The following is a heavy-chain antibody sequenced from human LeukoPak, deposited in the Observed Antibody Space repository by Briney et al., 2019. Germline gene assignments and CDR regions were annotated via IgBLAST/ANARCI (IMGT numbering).Heavy chain of an antibody. CDR3: ARDYYDSSGYYRFDY. CDR2: ISRGGSTT. J-gene: IGHJ4*02. CDR1: EFTSSDYY. D-gene: IGHD3-22*01. Sequence: GGSLRLSCAASEFTSSDYYMSWIRQAPGKGLEWVSYISRGGSTTYYADSVKGRFTISRDNAKNSLYLQMNSLRAEDTAVYYCARDYYDSSGYYRFDYWGQGTLVTVSS. V-gene: IGHV3-11*01.